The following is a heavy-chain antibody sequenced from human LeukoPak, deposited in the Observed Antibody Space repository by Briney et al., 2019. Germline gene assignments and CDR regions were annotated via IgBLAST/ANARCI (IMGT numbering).Heavy chain of an antibody. CDR3: AKQGRPDSSGYYSWYFDL. Sequence: ASVKFSCKASGYTFTGYYMHWVRQAPGQGLEWMGWINPNSGGTNYAQKFQGRVTMTRDASISTAYMELSRLRSDDTAVYYCAKQGRPDSSGYYSWYFDLWGRGTLVIVSS. CDR2: INPNSGGT. CDR1: GYTFTGYY. D-gene: IGHD3-22*01. J-gene: IGHJ2*01. V-gene: IGHV1-2*02.